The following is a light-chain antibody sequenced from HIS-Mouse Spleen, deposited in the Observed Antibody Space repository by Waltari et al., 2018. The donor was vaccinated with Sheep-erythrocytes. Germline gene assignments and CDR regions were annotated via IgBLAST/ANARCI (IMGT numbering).Light chain of an antibody. V-gene: IGKV1-8*01. J-gene: IGKJ2*01. CDR2: AAS. CDR3: QQYYSYPYT. CDR1: QGISSY. Sequence: AIRMTQSPSSFSASTGDRVTITCRASQGISSYLAWYQQKPGKAPKLLIYAASTLQSGVPSRFGGRGSGTDFTLTISCLQSEDFATYYCQQYYSYPYTFGQGTKLEIK.